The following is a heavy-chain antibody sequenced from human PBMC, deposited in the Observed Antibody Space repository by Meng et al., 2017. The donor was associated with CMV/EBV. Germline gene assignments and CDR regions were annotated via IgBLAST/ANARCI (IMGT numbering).Heavy chain of an antibody. Sequence: GESLKISCAASGFTFSSYEMNWVRQAPGKGLEWVAVISYDGSNKYYADSVKGRFTISRDNSKNTLYLQMNSLRAEDTAVYYCARVQQGGVLRYFDWLQITPDYYYYGMDVWGQGTTVTVSS. CDR2: ISYDGSNK. V-gene: IGHV3-30-3*01. CDR1: GFTFSSYE. J-gene: IGHJ6*02. D-gene: IGHD3-9*01. CDR3: ARVQQGGVLRYFDWLQITPDYYYYGMDV.